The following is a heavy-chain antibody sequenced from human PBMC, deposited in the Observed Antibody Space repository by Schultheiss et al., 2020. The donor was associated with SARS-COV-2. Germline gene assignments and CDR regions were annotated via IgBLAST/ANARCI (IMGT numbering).Heavy chain of an antibody. CDR2: IYYSGST. CDR3: ARDRGYYDSSGTPTFDY. CDR1: GGSISSYY. Sequence: GSLRLSCTVSGGSISSYYWSWIRQPPGKGLEWIGYIYYSGSTNYNPSLKSRITISVDTSKNQFSLKRSSVTAADTAVYYCARDRGYYDSSGTPTFDYWGQGTLVTVSS. J-gene: IGHJ4*02. V-gene: IGHV4-59*01. D-gene: IGHD3-22*01.